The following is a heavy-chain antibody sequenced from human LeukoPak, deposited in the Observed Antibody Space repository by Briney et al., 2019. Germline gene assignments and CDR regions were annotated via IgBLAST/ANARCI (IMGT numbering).Heavy chain of an antibody. CDR3: ARGDSSSWYILNYYYYYMDV. CDR1: GYTFTSYD. D-gene: IGHD6-13*01. Sequence: ASVKVSCKASGYTFTSYDINWVRQATGQGLEWMGWMNPNSGNTGYAQKFRGRVTMTRNTSISTAYMELSSLRSEDTAVYYCARGDSSSWYILNYYYYYMDVWGKGTTVTVSS. J-gene: IGHJ6*03. CDR2: MNPNSGNT. V-gene: IGHV1-8*01.